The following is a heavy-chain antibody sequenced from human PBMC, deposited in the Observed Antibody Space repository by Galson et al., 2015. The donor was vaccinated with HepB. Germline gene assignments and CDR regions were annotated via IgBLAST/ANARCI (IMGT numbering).Heavy chain of an antibody. Sequence: SLRLSCAASGFTFDDYAMHWVRQAPGKGLEWVSGISWNSGSIGYADSVKGRFTISRDNAKNSLYLQMNSLRAEDTALYYCAKDDGDVYYWGQGTLVTVSS. CDR3: AKDDGDVYY. J-gene: IGHJ4*02. CDR2: ISWNSGSI. D-gene: IGHD5-24*01. V-gene: IGHV3-9*01. CDR1: GFTFDDYA.